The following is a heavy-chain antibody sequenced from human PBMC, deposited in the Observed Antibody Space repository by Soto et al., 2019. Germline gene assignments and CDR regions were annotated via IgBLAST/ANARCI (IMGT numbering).Heavy chain of an antibody. D-gene: IGHD1-26*01. CDR3: ARIVGANDAPGMDV. Sequence: SWPHQEKGQGLEWMGWISAYNGNTNYAQKLQGRVTMTTDTSTSTAYMELRSLRSDDTAVYYCARIVGANDAPGMDVWGQGTTVTVSS. CDR2: ISAYNGNT. J-gene: IGHJ6*02. V-gene: IGHV1-18*01.